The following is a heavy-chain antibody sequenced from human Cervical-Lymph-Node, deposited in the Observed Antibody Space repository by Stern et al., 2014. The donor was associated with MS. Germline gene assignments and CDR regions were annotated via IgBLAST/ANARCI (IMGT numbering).Heavy chain of an antibody. Sequence: VHLVESGAEVKKPGSSVKVSCKASGGTFSNYATSWVRQAPGQGLEWMGGIGPPFGKPNYAQKFQGRVTITADESTSTAYMDLSSLRSEDTAVYYCASPLTATSVPFGYYGMDVWGQGTTVTVS. J-gene: IGHJ6*02. D-gene: IGHD4-17*01. CDR3: ASPLTATSVPFGYYGMDV. CDR1: GGTFSNYA. CDR2: IGPPFGKP. V-gene: IGHV1-69*01.